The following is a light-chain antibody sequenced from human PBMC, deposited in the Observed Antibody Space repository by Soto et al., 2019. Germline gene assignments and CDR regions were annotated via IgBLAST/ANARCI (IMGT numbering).Light chain of an antibody. Sequence: EIVMTQSPATLSVSPGERATLSCRASQSVSSNLAWYQQKPGQAPRLLIYGASTRATGIPARFSGSGSETELTLTISSLQSEDFAVYYCQQYNNWPPYTFGQGTKLEIK. J-gene: IGKJ2*01. CDR2: GAS. CDR3: QQYNNWPPYT. CDR1: QSVSSN. V-gene: IGKV3-15*01.